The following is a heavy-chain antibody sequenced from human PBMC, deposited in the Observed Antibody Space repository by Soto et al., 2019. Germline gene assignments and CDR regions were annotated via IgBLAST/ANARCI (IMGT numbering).Heavy chain of an antibody. CDR2: VTTDGVRT. Sequence: PGGSLRLSSAASGFTFRSYAMTWVRQAAGKGLEWVSSVTTDGVRTYFADSVKGRFTISRDNSKSTLYLQMNSLRAEDTAVYYCAKSPRPMAAAKKYGMDAWGQGTTVTVSS. V-gene: IGHV3-23*01. J-gene: IGHJ6*02. CDR1: GFTFRSYA. CDR3: AKSPRPMAAAKKYGMDA. D-gene: IGHD6-25*01.